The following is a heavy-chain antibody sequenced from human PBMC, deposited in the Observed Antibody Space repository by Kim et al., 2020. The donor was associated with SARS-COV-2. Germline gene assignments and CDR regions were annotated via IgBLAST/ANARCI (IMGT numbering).Heavy chain of an antibody. J-gene: IGHJ4*02. Sequence: SVEGRFTISRDNAKNTLYLQRNGLRAEDTAVYYCVRGDTYYYDSSGFLDYWGQGTLVTVSS. D-gene: IGHD3-22*01. CDR3: VRGDTYYYDSSGFLDY. V-gene: IGHV3-74*01.